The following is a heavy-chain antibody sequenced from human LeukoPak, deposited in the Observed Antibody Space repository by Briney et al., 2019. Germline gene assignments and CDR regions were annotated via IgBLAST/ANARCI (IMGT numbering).Heavy chain of an antibody. V-gene: IGHV1-24*01. CDR2: FDPEDGET. CDR1: GYTPTELS. Sequence: ASVKVSCKVSGYTPTELSMHWVRQAPGKGLEWMGGFDPEDGETIYAQKFQGRVTMTEDTPTDTAYMELSSLRSEDTAVYYCATDTRSHFDYWGQGTLVTVSS. J-gene: IGHJ4*02. D-gene: IGHD6-13*01. CDR3: ATDTRSHFDY.